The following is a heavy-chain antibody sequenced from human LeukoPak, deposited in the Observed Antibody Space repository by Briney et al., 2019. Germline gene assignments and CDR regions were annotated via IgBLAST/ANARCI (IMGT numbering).Heavy chain of an antibody. V-gene: IGHV5-10-1*01. CDR1: GYSFASYW. Sequence: HGESLKISCKGSGYSFASYWIGWVRQMPGKGLEWMGRIDPSDSYTNYSPSFQGHVTISADKSISTAYLQWSSLKASDTAMYYCARQGSFNYGMDVWGQGTTVTVSS. D-gene: IGHD6-13*01. J-gene: IGHJ6*02. CDR3: ARQGSFNYGMDV. CDR2: IDPSDSYT.